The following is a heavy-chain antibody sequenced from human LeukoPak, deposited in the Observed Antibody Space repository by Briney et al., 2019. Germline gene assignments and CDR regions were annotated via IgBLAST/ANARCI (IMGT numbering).Heavy chain of an antibody. V-gene: IGHV3-53*01. CDR2: IYSGGST. CDR1: GLTVRSNY. Sequence: GGSLRLSCAVSGLTVRSNYMSWVRQAPGKGLEWVSVIYSGGSTYYADSVKGRFTISRDNSKNTLYLQMSSLRVEDTAVYYCATWEDSGTYYQRAAFDIWGQGTMVTVSS. J-gene: IGHJ3*02. D-gene: IGHD1-26*01. CDR3: ATWEDSGTYYQRAAFDI.